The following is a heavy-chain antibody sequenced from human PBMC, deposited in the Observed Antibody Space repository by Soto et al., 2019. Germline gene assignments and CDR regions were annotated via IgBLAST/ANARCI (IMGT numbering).Heavy chain of an antibody. V-gene: IGHV4-59*01. CDR3: ARGPLEWLLYDAFDI. CDR1: GGSISSYY. D-gene: IGHD3-3*01. Sequence: PSETLSLTCTVSGGSISSYYWSWIRQPPGKGLEWIGYIYYSGSTNYNPSLKSRVTISVDTSKNQFSLKLSSVTAADTAVYYCARGPLEWLLYDAFDIWGQGTMVTVSS. CDR2: IYYSGST. J-gene: IGHJ3*02.